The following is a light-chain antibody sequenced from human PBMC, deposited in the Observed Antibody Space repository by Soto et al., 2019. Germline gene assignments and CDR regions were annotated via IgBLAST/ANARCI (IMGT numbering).Light chain of an antibody. CDR1: QSFGTS. CDR2: DTF. J-gene: IGKJ4*01. Sequence: EIVLTQFPATLSLSPGEEATLSCRASQSFGTSLAWYQQRPAQAPRLLIYDTFKVAAGVPARFSGSRSGADFTLTISGLEPEDFAVYYCQQCGSFGGGTKVEIK. CDR3: QQCGS. V-gene: IGKV3-11*01.